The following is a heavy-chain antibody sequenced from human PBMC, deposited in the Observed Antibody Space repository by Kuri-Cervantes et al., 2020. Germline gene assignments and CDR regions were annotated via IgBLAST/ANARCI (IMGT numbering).Heavy chain of an antibody. CDR2: ITTSSRYI. V-gene: IGHV3-21*04. CDR1: GFTFSNYS. Sequence: GGSLRLSCAASGFTFSNYSLNWVRQAPGKGLEWVSSITTSSRYIYYADSVKGRFTISRDNAKNSLYLQMNSLRAEDTALYYCAREQKYYNFWSGYYIGRRRDAFDIWGQGTMVTVSS. CDR3: AREQKYYNFWSGYYIGRRRDAFDI. J-gene: IGHJ3*02. D-gene: IGHD3-3*01.